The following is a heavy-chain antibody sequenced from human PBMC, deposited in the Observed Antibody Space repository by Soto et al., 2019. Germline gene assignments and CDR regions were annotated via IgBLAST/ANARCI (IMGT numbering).Heavy chain of an antibody. D-gene: IGHD6-19*01. Sequence: EVQLLESGGGLVQPGGSLRLSCAASGFSFTSFSMSWVRQAPGKGLEWVSAISGSSDSTYYADSMKGRFTISRDISKTTLHLHMNSLRAEDTAVYYCANHLFTGGAGPFDYWGQGPLVTVSS. CDR3: ANHLFTGGAGPFDY. V-gene: IGHV3-23*01. J-gene: IGHJ4*02. CDR1: GFSFTSFS. CDR2: ISGSSDST.